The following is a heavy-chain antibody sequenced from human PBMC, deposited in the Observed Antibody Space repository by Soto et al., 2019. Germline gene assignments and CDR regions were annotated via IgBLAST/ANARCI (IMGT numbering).Heavy chain of an antibody. Sequence: QVQLQESGPGLVKHSQTLSLTCTVSGGSISSGDYYWSWIRQPPGKGLEWIGYIYYSGSTYYNPSLKSRVTISVDTSKNQFSLKLSSVTAADTAVYYCARGGIVLVPAAMRGYYYGMDVWGQGTTVTVSS. V-gene: IGHV4-30-4*01. CDR3: ARGGIVLVPAAMRGYYYGMDV. J-gene: IGHJ6*02. D-gene: IGHD2-2*01. CDR1: GGSISSGDYY. CDR2: IYYSGST.